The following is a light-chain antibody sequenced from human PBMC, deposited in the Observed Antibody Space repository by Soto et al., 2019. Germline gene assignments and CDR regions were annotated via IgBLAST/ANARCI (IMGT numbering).Light chain of an antibody. V-gene: IGKV3-20*01. J-gene: IGKJ5*01. CDR1: QSARSS. CDR2: GAS. Sequence: TQSTATQSVAQGKRATLSCRASQSARSSLGWYQQKPGQAPRLLIYGASSRATGIPDRFSGSGSGTDFTGIMCRLEREDVVVYYCEQYGSSRIIFGEGTRLEIK. CDR3: EQYGSSRII.